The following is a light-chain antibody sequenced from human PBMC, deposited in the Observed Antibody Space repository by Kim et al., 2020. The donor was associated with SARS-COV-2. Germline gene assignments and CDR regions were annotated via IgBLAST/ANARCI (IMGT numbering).Light chain of an antibody. V-gene: IGLV2-11*01. CDR2: DVS. J-gene: IGLJ1*01. CDR3: CSYAGSYTYV. Sequence: QSALTQPRSVSESPGQSVTISCTGTNSDVGGYNYVSWYQQHPGKAPKLMIYDVSKRPSGVPDRFSGSKSGNTASLTISGLQPEDEADYYCCSYAGSYTYVFGTGTKVTVL. CDR1: NSDVGGYNY.